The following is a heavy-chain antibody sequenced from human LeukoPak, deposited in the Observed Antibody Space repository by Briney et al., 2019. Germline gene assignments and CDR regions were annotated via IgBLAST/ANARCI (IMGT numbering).Heavy chain of an antibody. CDR3: AKGLRSGWTGIDY. D-gene: IGHD6-19*01. V-gene: IGHV3-9*03. Sequence: PGGSLRLSCAATGFTFDDYAMHWVRQAPGKGLEWVSGINWNSGSICYADSVKGRFTISRDNAKNSLYLQMNSLRAEDMALYYCAKGLRSGWTGIDYWGQGTLVTVSS. CDR2: INWNSGSI. CDR1: GFTFDDYA. J-gene: IGHJ4*02.